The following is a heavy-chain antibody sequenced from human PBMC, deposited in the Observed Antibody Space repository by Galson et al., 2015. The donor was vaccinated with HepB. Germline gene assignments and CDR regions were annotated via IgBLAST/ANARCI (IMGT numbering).Heavy chain of an antibody. J-gene: IGHJ3*02. CDR3: AKVEGTLWWLSDTGGAFDI. Sequence: SLRLSCAASGFTFSSYAMSWVRQAPGKGLEWVSAISGSGGSTYYADSVKGRFTISRDNSKNTLYLQMNSLRAEDTAVYYCAKVEGTLWWLSDTGGAFDIWGQGTMVTVSS. D-gene: IGHD2-21*01. CDR1: GFTFSSYA. CDR2: ISGSGGST. V-gene: IGHV3-23*01.